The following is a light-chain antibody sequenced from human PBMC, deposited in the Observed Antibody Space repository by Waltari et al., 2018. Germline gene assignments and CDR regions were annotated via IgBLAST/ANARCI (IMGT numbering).Light chain of an antibody. V-gene: IGKV4-1*01. CDR2: WAS. CDR1: QNILSSSDNKNY. CDR3: QQCYHLPS. Sequence: DIVMTQSPDSVDVSLGERATIHCRSSQNILSSSDNKNYLVWYQQKPGQPPKLLISWASTRESGVPDRFSGSGSGTDFTLTISSLQAEDVAVYYCQQCYHLPSFGGGTRVEIK. J-gene: IGKJ4*01.